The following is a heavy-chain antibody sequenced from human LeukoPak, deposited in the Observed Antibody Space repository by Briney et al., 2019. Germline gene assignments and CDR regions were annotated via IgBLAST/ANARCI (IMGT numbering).Heavy chain of an antibody. D-gene: IGHD5-24*01. Sequence: GGSLRLSCAASGFTFSSYAMSWVRQAPGKGLEWVSAISGSGGSTYYADSVKGRFTISRDNSKNTLYLQMNSLRAEDTAVYYCATSPGNEEMATILGDYGGKGPLATVS. J-gene: IGHJ4*02. V-gene: IGHV3-23*01. CDR1: GFTFSSYA. CDR3: ATSPGNEEMATILGDY. CDR2: ISGSGGST.